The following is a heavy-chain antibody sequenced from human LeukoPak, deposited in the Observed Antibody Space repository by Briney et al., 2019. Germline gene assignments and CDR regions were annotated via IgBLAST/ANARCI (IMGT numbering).Heavy chain of an antibody. CDR3: ARGPSGYHNT. J-gene: IGHJ4*02. CDR1: GFMFSSYS. D-gene: IGHD5-12*01. Sequence: GGSLRLSCAASGFMFSSYSMNWVRQAPGKGLEWVSSISGSSTYIFYADSVKGRFTISRDNAKNSLYLQMNSLTAEDTAVYYCARGPSGYHNTGGQGTLVTVSS. V-gene: IGHV3-21*01. CDR2: ISGSSTYI.